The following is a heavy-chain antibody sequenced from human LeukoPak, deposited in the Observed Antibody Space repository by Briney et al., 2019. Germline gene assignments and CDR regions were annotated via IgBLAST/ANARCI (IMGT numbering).Heavy chain of an antibody. D-gene: IGHD3-16*01. Sequence: PGGSLRLSCAASGFPFSSYAMSWVRQAPGKGLEWVSGIIDNGESTYYASFAKGRFTISRDNSNNTLYLQMSSLRAEDTAVYYCAKLGGQEVHNYYVAVCGKGTTVAVSS. CDR1: GFPFSSYA. J-gene: IGHJ6*03. CDR2: IIDNGEST. CDR3: AKLGGQEVHNYYVAV. V-gene: IGHV3-23*01.